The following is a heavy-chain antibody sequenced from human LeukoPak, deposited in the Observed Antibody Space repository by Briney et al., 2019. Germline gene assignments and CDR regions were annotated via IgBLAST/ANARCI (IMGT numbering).Heavy chain of an antibody. J-gene: IGHJ4*03. D-gene: IGHD4-17*01. V-gene: IGHV3-30*03. CDR2: ISYDGSNK. Sequence: GGSLRPSCAASGFTFSSYSMNWVRQAPGKGLEWVAVISYDGSNKYYADSVKGRFTISRDNSKNTLYLQMNSLRAEDTAVYYCARGSTVTREPYFDYWGKGTTVTVSA. CDR3: ARGSTVTREPYFDY. CDR1: GFTFSSYS.